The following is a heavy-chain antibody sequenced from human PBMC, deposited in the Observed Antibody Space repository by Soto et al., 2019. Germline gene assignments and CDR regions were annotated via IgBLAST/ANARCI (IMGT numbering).Heavy chain of an antibody. J-gene: IGHJ6*02. D-gene: IGHD3-3*01. CDR3: ARGPTASYDFWSGYYWGPYYYDGMDV. Sequence: ASVKVSCKASGYTFTSYDINWVRQATGQGLEWMGWMNPNSGNTGYAQKFQGRVTMTRNTSISTAYMELSSLRSEDTAVYYCARGPTASYDFWSGYYWGPYYYDGMDVWGPG. CDR1: GYTFTSYD. CDR2: MNPNSGNT. V-gene: IGHV1-8*01.